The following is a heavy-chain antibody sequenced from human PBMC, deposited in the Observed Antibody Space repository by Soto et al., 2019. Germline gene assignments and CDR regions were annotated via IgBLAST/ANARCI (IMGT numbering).Heavy chain of an antibody. J-gene: IGHJ3*02. CDR2: INPNSGGT. V-gene: IGHV1-2*04. D-gene: IGHD4-17*01. CDR1: GYTFTGYY. CDR3: AREQGTTVNSWCAFDI. Sequence: ASVKVSCKASGYTFTGYYMHWVRQAPGQGLEWMGWINPNSGGTNYAQKFQGWVTMTRDTSISTAYMQLSRLRSDDTAVYYCAREQGTTVNSWCAFDIWGQGTMVTVSS.